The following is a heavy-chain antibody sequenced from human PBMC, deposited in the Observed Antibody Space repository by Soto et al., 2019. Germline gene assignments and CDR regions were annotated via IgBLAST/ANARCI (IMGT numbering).Heavy chain of an antibody. CDR3: AREGASETLQPSYNWFDT. Sequence: QVQLVQSGAEVKKPGASVKVSCKASGYTFTDYHIHWVRQAPGQGLEFMGWINANNGGAGSAQQFQGRVTVTRDTSITTVYMELSNLRSDDTAVYYCAREGASETLQPSYNWFDTWGQGTLVTVSS. CDR2: INANNGGA. V-gene: IGHV1-2*02. J-gene: IGHJ5*02. D-gene: IGHD2-2*01. CDR1: GYTFTDYH.